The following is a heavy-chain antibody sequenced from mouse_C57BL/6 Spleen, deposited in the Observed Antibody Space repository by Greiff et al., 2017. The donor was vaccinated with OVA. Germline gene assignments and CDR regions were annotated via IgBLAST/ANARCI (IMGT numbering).Heavy chain of an antibody. CDR3: ARLRNDYVFAY. CDR2: IDPSDSYT. D-gene: IGHD2-4*01. J-gene: IGHJ3*01. Sequence: VQLQQPGAELVKPGASVKLSCKASGYTFTSYWMQWVKQRPGQGLEWIGEIDPSDSYTNYNQKFKGKATLTVDTSPSTAYMQLSSLTSEDSAVYYCARLRNDYVFAYWGQGTLVTVSA. CDR1: GYTFTSYW. V-gene: IGHV1-50*01.